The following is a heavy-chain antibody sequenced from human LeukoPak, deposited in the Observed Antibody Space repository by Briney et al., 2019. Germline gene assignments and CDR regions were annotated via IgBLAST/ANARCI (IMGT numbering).Heavy chain of an antibody. V-gene: IGHV4-59*08. J-gene: IGHJ6*02. CDR3: ARDLRNTMTTLDV. CDR1: GGSISSYY. CDR2: IYYSGST. Sequence: SETLSLTCTVSGGSISSYYWSWIRQPPGKGLEWIGYIYYSGSTNYNPSLKSRVTISVDTSKNQFSLKLTSVTAADTAVYYCARDLRNTMTTLDVWGQGTTVTVSS. D-gene: IGHD4-17*01.